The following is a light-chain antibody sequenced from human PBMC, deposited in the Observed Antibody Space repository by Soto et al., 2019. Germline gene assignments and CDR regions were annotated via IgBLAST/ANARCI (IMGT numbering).Light chain of an antibody. CDR2: GAS. CDR3: QQYGNSPRT. CDR1: QSVTGNY. J-gene: IGKJ1*01. Sequence: ETVLTQSPDTLSLSPGERATLSCRASQSVTGNYLGWYQQTPGQAPGLLIYGASSRATGIPDRFSASGSGTDFTLTISRLEPEDFAVYYCQQYGNSPRTFGQGTKVDIK. V-gene: IGKV3-20*01.